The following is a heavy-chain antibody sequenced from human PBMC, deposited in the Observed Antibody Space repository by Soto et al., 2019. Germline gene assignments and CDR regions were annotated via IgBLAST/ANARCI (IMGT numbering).Heavy chain of an antibody. D-gene: IGHD6-13*01. J-gene: IGHJ4*02. CDR3: AKVIPPGYSSSWYLGPLDY. V-gene: IGHV3-23*01. CDR1: GFTFSSYA. Sequence: RLSCAASGFTFSSYAMSWVRQAPGKGLEWGSAISGSGGSTYYADSVKGRFTISRDNSKNTLYLQMNSLRAEDTAVYYCAKVIPPGYSSSWYLGPLDYWGQGTLVTVSS. CDR2: ISGSGGST.